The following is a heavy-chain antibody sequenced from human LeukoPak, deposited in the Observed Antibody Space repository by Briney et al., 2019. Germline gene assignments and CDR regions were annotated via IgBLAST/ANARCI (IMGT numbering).Heavy chain of an antibody. CDR2: IYYSGST. CDR1: GGSISSYY. V-gene: IGHV4-59*08. J-gene: IGHJ4*02. Sequence: PSETLSLTCTVSGGSISSYYWSWIRQPPGKGLEWIGYIYYSGSTNYNPSLTSRVTISVDTSKNQFSLKLSSVTAADAAVYYCARSRSWLYYFDYWGQGTLVTVSS. D-gene: IGHD6-13*01. CDR3: ARSRSWLYYFDY.